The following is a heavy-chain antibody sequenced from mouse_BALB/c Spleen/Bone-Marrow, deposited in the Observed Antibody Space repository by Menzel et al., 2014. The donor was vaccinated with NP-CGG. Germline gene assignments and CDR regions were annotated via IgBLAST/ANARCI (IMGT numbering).Heavy chain of an antibody. V-gene: IGHV1-14*01. Sequence: EVQLQQSGPELVKPGASVKMSCKASGYTFTSYVLHWVKQKPGQGLEWIGYINPYNDGTKSNEKFKGKATLTSDKSSSTAYMELSSLTSEDSAVYYCAREDGYDGMDYWGQGTSVTVSS. D-gene: IGHD2-3*01. CDR1: GYTFTSYV. CDR2: INPYNDGT. CDR3: AREDGYDGMDY. J-gene: IGHJ4*01.